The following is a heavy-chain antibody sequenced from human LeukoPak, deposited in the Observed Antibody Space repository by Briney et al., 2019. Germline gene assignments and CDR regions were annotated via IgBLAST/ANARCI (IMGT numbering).Heavy chain of an antibody. D-gene: IGHD6-13*01. CDR2: IRYDGSNK. V-gene: IGHV3-30*02. Sequence: GGSLRLSCAASGFTFSTYGMHWVRQAPGKGLERVAFIRYDGSNKYYADSVKGRFNISRDNPKTTLYLQMNSLRAEDTAVYYCAKDRIAAAGTPYFDYWGQGTLVTVSS. CDR3: AKDRIAAAGTPYFDY. J-gene: IGHJ4*02. CDR1: GFTFSTYG.